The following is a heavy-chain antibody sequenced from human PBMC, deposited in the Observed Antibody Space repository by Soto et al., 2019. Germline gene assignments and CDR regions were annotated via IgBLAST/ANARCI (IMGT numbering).Heavy chain of an antibody. J-gene: IGHJ5*02. CDR2: IYYSGST. V-gene: IGHV4-31*03. CDR1: GGSISSGGYY. D-gene: IGHD3-9*01. CDR3: AREGGDIWTGYYSNCFDP. Sequence: SETLSLTCTVSGGSISSGGYYWSWIRQYPGKGLEWIGYIYYSGSTYYNPSLKSRVTISVDSSKNQFSLQRSSVTAADTAVYYCAREGGDIWTGYYSNCFDPWGQGILVTVSS.